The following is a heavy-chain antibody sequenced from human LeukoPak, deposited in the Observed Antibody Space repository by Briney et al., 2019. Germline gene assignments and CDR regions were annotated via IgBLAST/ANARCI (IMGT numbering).Heavy chain of an antibody. Sequence: GGSLRLSCAASGFTFSNYAMSWVRQAPGKGLERVSSITGNALNTYHADFIKGRFTISRDDSKNTLYLHLSSLRVEDTAVYYCAKLQDFYDNSGYSYFDNWGQGTLVTVSS. J-gene: IGHJ4*02. CDR2: ITGNALNT. V-gene: IGHV3-23*01. CDR1: GFTFSNYA. D-gene: IGHD3-22*01. CDR3: AKLQDFYDNSGYSYFDN.